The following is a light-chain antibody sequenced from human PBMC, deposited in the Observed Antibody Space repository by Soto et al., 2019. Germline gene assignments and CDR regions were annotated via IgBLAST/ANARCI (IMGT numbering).Light chain of an antibody. CDR2: AAS. CDR3: QQRYSTTLT. J-gene: IGKJ5*01. V-gene: IGKV1-39*01. Sequence: DIQMTQSPSSLSASVGDRVTITCLASQSISSYLNWYQKKPGKAPKLLIYAASSLQSGVPSRFSGSGSGTDFNLTISSLQTEDFATYECQQRYSTTLTFGQGTRLEIK. CDR1: QSISSY.